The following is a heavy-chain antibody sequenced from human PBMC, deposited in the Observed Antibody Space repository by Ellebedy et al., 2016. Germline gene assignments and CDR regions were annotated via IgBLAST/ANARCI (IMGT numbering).Heavy chain of an antibody. D-gene: IGHD1-26*01. CDR1: GYTFTSYG. CDR2: ISAYNGNT. CDR3: ARDRLIQWELPGNWFDP. J-gene: IGHJ5*02. Sequence: ASVKVSXXAAGYTFTSYGISWVRQAPGQGLEWMGWISAYNGNTHYAQKLQGRVTMTTDTSTSTAYMELRSLRSDDTAVYYCARDRLIQWELPGNWFDPWGQGTLVTVSS. V-gene: IGHV1-18*01.